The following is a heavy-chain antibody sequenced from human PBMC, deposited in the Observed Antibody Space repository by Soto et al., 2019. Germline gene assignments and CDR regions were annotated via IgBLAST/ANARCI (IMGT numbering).Heavy chain of an antibody. J-gene: IGHJ2*01. Sequence: QVQLQQWGAGLLKPSETLSLTCTVYGASFAGYYWTWLRQSPGKGLEWIGEVSHSGIAKYNPSLGSRGHISLDTSNNQFSLDLTSVTAADTAVYYCARYGGTSIWYFDIWGRGTLVSVSS. CDR2: VSHSGIA. CDR1: GASFAGYY. CDR3: ARYGGTSIWYFDI. D-gene: IGHD2-15*01. V-gene: IGHV4-34*01.